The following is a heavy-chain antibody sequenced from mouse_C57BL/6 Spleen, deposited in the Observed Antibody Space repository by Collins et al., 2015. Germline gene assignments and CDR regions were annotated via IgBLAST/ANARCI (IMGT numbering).Heavy chain of an antibody. V-gene: IGHV1-80*01. CDR2: IYPGDGDT. CDR3: ARGTY. Sequence: QVQLQQSGAELVKPGASVKISCKASGYVFSSYWMNLVKQRPDKGLEWIGQIYPGDGDTNYNGKFRGKATLTADKSSSTAYMQLSSLTSEDSAVYFCARGTYWGQGTLVTVSA. J-gene: IGHJ3*01. CDR1: GYVFSSYW.